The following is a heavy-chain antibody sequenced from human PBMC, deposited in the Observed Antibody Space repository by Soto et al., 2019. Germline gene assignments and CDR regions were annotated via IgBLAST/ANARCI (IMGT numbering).Heavy chain of an antibody. CDR1: GFSFSSYA. Sequence: GGSLRLFCAASGFSFSSYAVGWVRQTPGKGLEWVSVISGNAGRTYYADSVKGRFIISRDNSRDTLSLQMDSRRGEDTAIYYCAKTKGNYCSGGSCYYFDKWGQGVLGTVCS. D-gene: IGHD2-15*01. V-gene: IGHV3-23*01. CDR2: ISGNAGRT. J-gene: IGHJ4*02. CDR3: AKTKGNYCSGGSCYYFDK.